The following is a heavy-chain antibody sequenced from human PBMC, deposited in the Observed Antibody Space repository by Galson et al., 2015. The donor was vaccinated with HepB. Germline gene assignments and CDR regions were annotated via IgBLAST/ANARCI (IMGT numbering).Heavy chain of an antibody. CDR2: ISYDGNNK. J-gene: IGHJ4*02. CDR3: ARGHLVGARGFFDY. CDR1: GFSFSSYD. V-gene: IGHV3-30*04. D-gene: IGHD1-26*01. Sequence: SLRLSCAASGFSFSSYDMHWVRQAPGKGLEWVAVISYDGNNKYYADSMKGRFTISRDKSKSTLYLQMNSLRPEDTAVYYCARGHLVGARGFFDYWGQGNLVTVSS.